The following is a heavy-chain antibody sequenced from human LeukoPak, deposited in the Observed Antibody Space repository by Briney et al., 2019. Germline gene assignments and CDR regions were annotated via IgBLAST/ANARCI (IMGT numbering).Heavy chain of an antibody. V-gene: IGHV4-61*01. Sequence: SETLSLTCTVSGGSVSSGSYYWSWIRQPPGKGLEWIGYIYYSGSTNYNPSLKSRVTISVDTSKNQFSLKLSSVTAADTAVYYCARLSLYCGGDCYPGPIGYWGQGTLVIVSS. CDR3: ARLSLYCGGDCYPGPIGY. J-gene: IGHJ4*02. D-gene: IGHD2-21*02. CDR1: GGSVSSGSYY. CDR2: IYYSGST.